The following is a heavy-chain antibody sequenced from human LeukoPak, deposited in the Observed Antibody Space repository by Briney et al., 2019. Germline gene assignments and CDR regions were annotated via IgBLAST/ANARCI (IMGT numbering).Heavy chain of an antibody. D-gene: IGHD2-15*01. CDR3: ARDAYCSGGSCYSDDY. CDR2: IYHSGST. V-gene: IGHV4-4*02. J-gene: IGHJ4*02. Sequence: SATLSLTCAVSGGSISSSNWWSWVRHPPGKWLEWIGEIYHSGSTNYNPSLKSRVTISVDKSKNQFSLKLSSVTAADTAVYYCARDAYCSGGSCYSDDYWGQGTLVTVSP. CDR1: GGSISSSNW.